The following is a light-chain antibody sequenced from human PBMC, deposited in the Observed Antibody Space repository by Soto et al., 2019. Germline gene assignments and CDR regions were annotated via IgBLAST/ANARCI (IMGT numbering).Light chain of an antibody. J-gene: IGKJ1*01. CDR1: QSVTSNS. CDR2: DAS. Sequence: ENVLTQSPGTLSLSPGERATLSCRARQSVTSNSIAWYQQKPGQAPRLLIYDASTRATGIPDRFSGSGSGTDFTLTISRLEPEDFALYHCQQYSSSPWTFGQGTKVEIK. V-gene: IGKV3-20*01. CDR3: QQYSSSPWT.